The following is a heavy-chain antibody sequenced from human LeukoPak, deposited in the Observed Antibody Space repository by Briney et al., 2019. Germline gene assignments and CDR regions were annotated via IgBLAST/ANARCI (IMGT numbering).Heavy chain of an antibody. J-gene: IGHJ4*02. CDR1: GFTFSSYG. Sequence: GGSLRLSCAASGFTFSSYGMHWVRQAPGKGLEWVAFIRYDGSNKYYADSVKGRFTISRDNAKNSLYLQMNSLRAEDTAVYYCARTMRRIMITFGGVKPPDYWGQGTLVTVSS. V-gene: IGHV3-30*02. D-gene: IGHD3-16*01. CDR3: ARTMRRIMITFGGVKPPDY. CDR2: IRYDGSNK.